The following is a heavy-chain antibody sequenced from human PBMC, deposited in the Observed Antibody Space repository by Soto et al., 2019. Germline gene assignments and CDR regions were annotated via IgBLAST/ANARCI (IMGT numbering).Heavy chain of an antibody. CDR2: IWYDGSNK. CDR1: GFTFSSYG. J-gene: IGHJ6*03. CDR3: ARGPNATSEEYYVSGSYGYYMDV. Sequence: QVQLVESGGGVVQPGRSLRLSCAASGFTFSSYGMHWVRQARGKGLEGGAVIWYDGSNKHYADSVKGRFTISRDKSKHTHYLQMNSQRAEDTAVYYCARGPNATSEEYYVSGSYGYYMDVWGKGTTVTVSS. D-gene: IGHD3-10*01. V-gene: IGHV3-33*01.